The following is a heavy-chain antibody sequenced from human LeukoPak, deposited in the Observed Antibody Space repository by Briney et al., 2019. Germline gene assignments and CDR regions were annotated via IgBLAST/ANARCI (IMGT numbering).Heavy chain of an antibody. D-gene: IGHD5-12*01. CDR3: ARHGSGSSFDY. V-gene: IGHV3-11*03. J-gene: IGHJ4*02. CDR2: ITSSSTSYT. CDR1: GFSFSDYY. Sequence: PGGSLRLSCAASGFSFSDYYMSWIRQAPGKGLEWISYITSSSTSYTNYAGSVKGRFTISRDNAKNSLYLQMNSLTSDDTAVYYCARHGSGSSFDYWGQGTLVTVSS.